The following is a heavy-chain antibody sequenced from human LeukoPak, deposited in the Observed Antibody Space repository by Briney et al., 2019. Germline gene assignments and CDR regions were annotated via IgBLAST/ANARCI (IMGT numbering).Heavy chain of an antibody. J-gene: IGHJ4*02. CDR2: IYYSGST. CDR1: GGSISSGDYY. V-gene: IGHV4-30-4*01. CDR3: ARLHLAEDY. Sequence: TSETLSLTCTVSGGSISSGDYYWSWIRQPPGKGLEWIGYIYYSGSTYYNPSHKSRVTISVDTSKNQFSLKLSSVTAADTAVYYCARLHLAEDYWGQGTLVTVSS.